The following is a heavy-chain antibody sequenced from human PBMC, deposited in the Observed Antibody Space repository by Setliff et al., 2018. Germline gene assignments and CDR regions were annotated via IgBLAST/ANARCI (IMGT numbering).Heavy chain of an antibody. CDR1: GYSISSGNY. CDR2: IYYSGST. D-gene: IGHD3-16*01. CDR3: ARLRGAFDY. Sequence: PSETLSLTCAVSGYSISSGNYWSWIRQPPGKRLEWIGYIYYSGSTNYNPSLESRVTISVDTSKNQFSLRLNSATAADTAVYYCARLRGAFDYWGQGTLVTVSS. J-gene: IGHJ4*02. V-gene: IGHV4-61*01.